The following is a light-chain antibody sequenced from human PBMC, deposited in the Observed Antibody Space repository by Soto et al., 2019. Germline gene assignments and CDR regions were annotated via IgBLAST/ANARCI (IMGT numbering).Light chain of an antibody. Sequence: QSALTQPASVSGSPGPSITISCTGTSSDVGSYNYVSWYQQHPGKAPKLMVYDVSNRPSGVSNRFSGSKSGNTASLTISGLQAEDEADYYCGSYTTTSTDVFGPGTKVTVL. CDR1: SSDVGSYNY. CDR2: DVS. CDR3: GSYTTTSTDV. J-gene: IGLJ1*01. V-gene: IGLV2-14*01.